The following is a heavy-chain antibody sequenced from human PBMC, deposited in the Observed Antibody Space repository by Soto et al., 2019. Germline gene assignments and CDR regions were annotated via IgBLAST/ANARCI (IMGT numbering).Heavy chain of an antibody. V-gene: IGHV4-30-2*01. Sequence: SETLSLTCAVSGGSISSGGYSWSWIRQPPGKGLERIGYIYHSGSTYYNPSLKSRVSISVDRSKNQFSLKLSSVTAADTAVYYCARLRALYCSGGSCSRLHFDYWGQGTRVTVSS. CDR1: GGSISSGGYS. D-gene: IGHD2-15*01. J-gene: IGHJ4*02. CDR3: ARLRALYCSGGSCSRLHFDY. CDR2: IYHSGST.